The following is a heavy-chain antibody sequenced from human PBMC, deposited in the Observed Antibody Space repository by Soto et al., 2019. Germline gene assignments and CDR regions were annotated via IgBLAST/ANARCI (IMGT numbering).Heavy chain of an antibody. CDR3: ARDRDDSSDYGDY. CDR1: GFTFSRYW. J-gene: IGHJ4*02. V-gene: IGHV3-7*01. D-gene: IGHD4-4*01. CDR2: IEEDGSEK. Sequence: EVHLVESGGALVQPGGSLGLSCVVSGFTFSRYWMSWVRQAPGKGLELVANIEEDGSEKYYVASVRGRFTISRDNTQNAPYVQMISLRAEDTAVYYCARDRDDSSDYGDYWGQGTLITVSS.